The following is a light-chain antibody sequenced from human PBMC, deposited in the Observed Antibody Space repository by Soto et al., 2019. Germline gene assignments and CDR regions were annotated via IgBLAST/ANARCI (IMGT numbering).Light chain of an antibody. Sequence: QSVLSQSPSASGTPGQRVTISCSGTSSNIGGNSVDWYQQYPGAAPQLLIFKTDQRASGVPDRFSGSKSGTSASLAISGLQSEDEATYHCSVRDDSLNGPIFGGGTKLTVL. CDR2: KTD. CDR1: SSNIGGNS. V-gene: IGLV1-44*01. J-gene: IGLJ2*01. CDR3: SVRDDSLNGPI.